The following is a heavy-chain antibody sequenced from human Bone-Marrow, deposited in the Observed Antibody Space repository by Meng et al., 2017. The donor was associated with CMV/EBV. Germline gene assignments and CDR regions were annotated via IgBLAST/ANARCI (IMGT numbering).Heavy chain of an antibody. CDR1: GFGFSRYW. CDR3: ARGRNYGTDA. Sequence: GGFLRPSCAASGFGFSRYWMHWVRQVPGKGPMWVSSINSDGATTKYADSVKGRFTVSRDNADNTLYLQMNSLRVEDTASYYCARGRNYGTDAWGQGTTVTVSS. V-gene: IGHV3-74*03. D-gene: IGHD3-16*01. CDR2: INSDGATT. J-gene: IGHJ6*02.